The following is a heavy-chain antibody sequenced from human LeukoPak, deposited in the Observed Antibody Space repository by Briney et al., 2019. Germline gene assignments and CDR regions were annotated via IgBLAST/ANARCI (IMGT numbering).Heavy chain of an antibody. CDR2: INPNSGGT. CDR3: ARGQRGTLLGYCSRTSCYFGDY. D-gene: IGHD2-2*01. CDR1: GNTFTGYY. Sequence: ASVKVSCKASGNTFTGYYMHWVRQAPGQGLEWMGWINPNSGGTNYAQKFQGRVTMTRDTSISTAYMELSRLRSDDTAVYYCARGQRGTLLGYCSRTSCYFGDYWGQGTLVTVSS. J-gene: IGHJ4*02. V-gene: IGHV1-2*02.